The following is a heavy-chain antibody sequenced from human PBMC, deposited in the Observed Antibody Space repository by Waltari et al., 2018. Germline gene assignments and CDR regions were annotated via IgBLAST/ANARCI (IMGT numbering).Heavy chain of an antibody. J-gene: IGHJ3*02. CDR1: GFTVSSNY. CDR2: IYSSGSGGNT. D-gene: IGHD3-16*01. CDR3: ATDCDGNAYVAFDI. V-gene: IGHV3-53*02. Sequence: DVQLVETGGGLIQPGGSLRLSCAASGFTVSSNYMTWVRQPPGKGLEWVSVIYSSGSGGNTYYADSVKGRFTISRDNSKNTLYLQMSALRAEDTAMYYCATDCDGNAYVAFDIWGQGTMVTVSS.